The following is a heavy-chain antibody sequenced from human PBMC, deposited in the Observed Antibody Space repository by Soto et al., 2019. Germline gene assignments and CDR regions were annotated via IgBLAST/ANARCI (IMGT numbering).Heavy chain of an antibody. CDR3: ARGTRVVVVAATLMYYFDY. CDR2: IIPICGTA. Sequence: SVKVSCKASGGTFSSYAISWVRQAPGQGLEWMGGIIPICGTANYAQKFQGRVTITTDASTSTAYMELSSLRSEDTAVYYCARGTRVVVVAATLMYYFDYWGQATLVTVSS. J-gene: IGHJ4*02. CDR1: GGTFSSYA. V-gene: IGHV1-69*05. D-gene: IGHD2-15*01.